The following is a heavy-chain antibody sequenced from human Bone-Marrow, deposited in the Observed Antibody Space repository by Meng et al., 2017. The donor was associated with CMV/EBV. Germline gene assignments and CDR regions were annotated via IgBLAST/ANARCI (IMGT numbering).Heavy chain of an antibody. CDR3: ARWGACEGATSPPPGLGVCGQILAFDL. CDR2: THHSGTS. Sequence: LPQPPGKGRGVIGYTHHSGTSLYSPSLQGRVSMSVDTSKNQISLSLSSVTAADTAVYYCARWGACEGATSPPPGLGVCGQILAFDLWGQGSLVTVSS. V-gene: IGHV4-59*01. J-gene: IGHJ4*02. D-gene: IGHD2-21*01.